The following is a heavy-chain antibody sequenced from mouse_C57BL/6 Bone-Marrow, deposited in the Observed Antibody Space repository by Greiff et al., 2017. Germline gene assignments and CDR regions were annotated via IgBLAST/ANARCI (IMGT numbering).Heavy chain of an antibody. J-gene: IGHJ4*01. CDR3: ARGYDYDYAMDY. D-gene: IGHD2-4*01. CDR1: GYSFTDYN. CDR2: INPNYGTT. V-gene: IGHV1-39*01. Sequence: VQLKQSGPELVKPGASVKISCKASGYSFTDYNMNWVKQSHGKSLEWIGVINPNYGTTSYNQKFKGKATLTVDQSSSTAYMQLNSLTSEDSAVYYSARGYDYDYAMDYGGQGTSVTVSS.